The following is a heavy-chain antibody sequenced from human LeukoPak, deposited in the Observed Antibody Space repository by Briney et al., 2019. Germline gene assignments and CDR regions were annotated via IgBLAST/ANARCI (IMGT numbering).Heavy chain of an antibody. J-gene: IGHJ4*02. V-gene: IGHV3-30-3*01. CDR1: GFTFSSYP. CDR3: ARVGSDLEYFDY. Sequence: PGGSLRLSCTASGFTFSSYPMHWVRQAPGKGLEWVAVISYDGSNEYYADSVKGRFTISRDNSKNTLYLEMNSLRAEDTAVYFCARVGSDLEYFDYWGQGTLVTVSS. CDR2: ISYDGSNE. D-gene: IGHD3-10*01.